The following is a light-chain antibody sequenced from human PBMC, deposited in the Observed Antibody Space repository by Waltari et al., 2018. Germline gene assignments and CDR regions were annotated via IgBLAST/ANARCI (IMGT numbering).Light chain of an antibody. Sequence: DIQMTQSPSTLSASIGDRVTITCRASQRIHSWLAWYQQRPGQAPQLLIYDVSSLETGAPSRFSGSGSGTEFTLTISSLQPDDFATYYCQQYNGYFTWTFGQGTKVEIK. J-gene: IGKJ1*01. CDR2: DVS. V-gene: IGKV1-5*01. CDR3: QQYNGYFTWT. CDR1: QRIHSW.